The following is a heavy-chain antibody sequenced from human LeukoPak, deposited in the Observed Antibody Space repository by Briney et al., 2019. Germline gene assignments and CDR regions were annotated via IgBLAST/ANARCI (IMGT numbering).Heavy chain of an antibody. CDR2: ISGSGGST. J-gene: IGHJ4*02. V-gene: IGHV3-23*01. D-gene: IGHD1-26*01. CDR3: AKDPDSAQSGSLHYYFDY. Sequence: GGSLRLSCAASGFTFSSYAMSWVRQAPGKGLEWVSAISGSGGSTYYADSVKGRFTISRDNSKNTLYLQMNSLRAEDTAVYYCAKDPDSAQSGSLHYYFDYWGQGTLVTVSS. CDR1: GFTFSSYA.